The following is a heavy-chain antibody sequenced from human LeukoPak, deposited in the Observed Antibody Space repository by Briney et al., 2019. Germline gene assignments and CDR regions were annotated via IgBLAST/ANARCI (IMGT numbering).Heavy chain of an antibody. Sequence: ASVKVSCKASGYTFTNYGISWVRQAPGQGLEWMGWISGYNGDTNYAQKLQGRVTMTTDTSTSTAYMELRSLRSDDTAVYYCARTQQWSNWFDPWGQGTLVTVSS. CDR3: ARTQQWSNWFDP. J-gene: IGHJ5*02. CDR1: GYTFTNYG. D-gene: IGHD6-19*01. CDR2: ISGYNGDT. V-gene: IGHV1-18*01.